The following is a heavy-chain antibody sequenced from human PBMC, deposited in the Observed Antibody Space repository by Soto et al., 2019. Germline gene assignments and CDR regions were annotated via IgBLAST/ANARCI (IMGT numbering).Heavy chain of an antibody. J-gene: IGHJ3*01. CDR3: ARGDRGAFDL. CDR2: IYSGGST. D-gene: IGHD2-21*02. V-gene: IGHV3-66*01. Sequence: GGSLRLSCAASGFTVSSNYMSWVRQAPGKGLEWVSVIYSGGSTYYADSVKGRFTISRDNAKNTLYLQMNSLRAEYTAVYYCARGDRGAFDLWGQGTMVTVSS. CDR1: GFTVSSNY.